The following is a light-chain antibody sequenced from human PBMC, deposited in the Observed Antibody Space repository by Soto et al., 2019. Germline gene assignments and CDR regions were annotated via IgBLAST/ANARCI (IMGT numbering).Light chain of an antibody. CDR3: QSYDATNQV. V-gene: IGLV6-57*01. CDR1: SGSIASNY. Sequence: NFMLTQPHSVSESPGKTVIISCTRSSGSIASNYVQWYQQRPGSSPTTVIYEDNQRPSGVPDRFSGSIDSSSNSASLTISGLETEDEADCYCQSYDATNQVVGGGTKLTVL. CDR2: EDN. J-gene: IGLJ3*02.